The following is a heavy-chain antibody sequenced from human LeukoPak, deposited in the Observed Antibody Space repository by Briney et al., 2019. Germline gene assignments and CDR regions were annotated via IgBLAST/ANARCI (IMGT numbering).Heavy chain of an antibody. D-gene: IGHD3-3*01. Sequence: PGGSLRLSCAASGFTFSSYAMSWVRQAPGKGLEWVSAISGSGGSTYYADSVKGRFTISRDNSKNTLYLQMNSLRAEDTAVYYCAKDHDFWSGINQPFDYWGQGTLVTVSS. V-gene: IGHV3-23*01. CDR1: GFTFSSYA. J-gene: IGHJ4*02. CDR2: ISGSGGST. CDR3: AKDHDFWSGINQPFDY.